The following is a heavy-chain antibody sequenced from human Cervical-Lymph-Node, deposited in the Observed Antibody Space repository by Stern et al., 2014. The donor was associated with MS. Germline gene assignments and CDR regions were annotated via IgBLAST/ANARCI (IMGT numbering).Heavy chain of an antibody. CDR2: ISDNSGKT. CDR1: GYLFTLNG. D-gene: IGHD3-16*01. CDR3: ARDRFHGLDT. Sequence: MQLVESGDEVKQPGASVKVYCKASGYLFTLNGLSWVRQAPGQGLEWMGWISDNSGKTNYNQRFEARVTMPTDTSAIRAYMELKSLIPDDTAMYYCARDRFHGLDTWGQGTMVTVSS. V-gene: IGHV1-18*01. J-gene: IGHJ3*02.